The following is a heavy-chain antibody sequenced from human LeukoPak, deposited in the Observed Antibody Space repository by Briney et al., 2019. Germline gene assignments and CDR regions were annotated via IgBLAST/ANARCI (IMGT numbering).Heavy chain of an antibody. CDR1: GFTFTSYS. CDR2: ISGGGGST. J-gene: IGHJ4*02. V-gene: IGHV3-23*01. Sequence: GGSLRLSCAASGFTFTSYSMNWVRQAPGKGLEWVSTISGGGGSTYYADSVKGRFTISRDNSKNTLYLQVNSLRAEDTAVYYCAKGYSSGWLFDYWGQGTLVTVSS. CDR3: AKGYSSGWLFDY. D-gene: IGHD6-19*01.